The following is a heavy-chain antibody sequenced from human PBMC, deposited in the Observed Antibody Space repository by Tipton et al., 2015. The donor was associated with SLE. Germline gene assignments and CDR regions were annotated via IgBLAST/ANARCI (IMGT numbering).Heavy chain of an antibody. D-gene: IGHD2-15*01. Sequence: LRLSCTVSGVSISSSRYYSTWSWIRQSAGKGLEWIGRISSTGSTNYNPSLRSRVIMSVDTSENQFSLRVTSVTAADSAIYYCTRDRTPDYYYYYMDVWGKGATVTVSS. CDR2: ISSTGST. V-gene: IGHV4-61*02. CDR1: GVSISSSRYYST. CDR3: TRDRTPDYYYYYMDV. J-gene: IGHJ6*03.